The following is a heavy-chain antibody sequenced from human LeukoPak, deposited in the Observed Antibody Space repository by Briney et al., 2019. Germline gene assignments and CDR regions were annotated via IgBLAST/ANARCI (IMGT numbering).Heavy chain of an antibody. CDR1: GGSFSGYY. J-gene: IGHJ4*02. CDR3: ARQGTSIVGATIDY. D-gene: IGHD1-26*01. V-gene: IGHV4-34*01. Sequence: SETLSLTCAVYGGSFSGYYWGWIRQPPGKGLEWIGNIYYSGITYYNPSLKSRVTIYVDTSKNQFSLKLTSVTAADTALYYCARQGTSIVGATIDYWGQGTLVTVSS. CDR2: IYYSGIT.